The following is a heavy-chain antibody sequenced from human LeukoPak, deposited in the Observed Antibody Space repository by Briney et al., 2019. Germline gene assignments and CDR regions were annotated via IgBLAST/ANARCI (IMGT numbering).Heavy chain of an antibody. J-gene: IGHJ4*02. Sequence: SETLSLTCTVSGVSISSYYWSWIRQPAGKGLEWIGRIYISGSTNYNPSLKSRVTMSVDTSKNQFSLKLSSVTAADTAVYYCARDRYYYDSSGHYRLDYRGQGTLVTVSS. V-gene: IGHV4-4*07. CDR1: GVSISSYY. CDR2: IYISGST. CDR3: ARDRYYYDSSGHYRLDY. D-gene: IGHD3-22*01.